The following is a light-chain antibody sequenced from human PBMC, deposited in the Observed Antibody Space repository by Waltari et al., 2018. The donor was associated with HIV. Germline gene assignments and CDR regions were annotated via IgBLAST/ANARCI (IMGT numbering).Light chain of an antibody. Sequence: QSALTQPASVSGSPGQSITISCTGASSDVGDYNYVSWYQQHPGKAPKLMIYDVSNRPSGVSNRFSGSKSGNTASLTISGLQAEDDADYYCSSYTGSSTLGVFGTGTRVTVL. CDR1: SSDVGDYNY. V-gene: IGLV2-14*03. CDR3: SSYTGSSTLGV. CDR2: DVS. J-gene: IGLJ1*01.